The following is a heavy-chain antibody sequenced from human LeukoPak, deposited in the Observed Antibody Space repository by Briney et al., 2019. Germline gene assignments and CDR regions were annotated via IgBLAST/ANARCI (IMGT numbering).Heavy chain of an antibody. V-gene: IGHV1-2*02. J-gene: IGHJ4*02. CDR2: INPNSGDT. Sequence: ASVKVSCKAVGYTFTGYYMHWVRQAPGQGLEWMGWINPNSGDTNYAQKFQGRVTITRDRSISTAYMELNSLRSDDTAVYYCARDGALDYWGQGTLVTVSS. D-gene: IGHD4/OR15-4a*01. CDR1: GYTFTGYY. CDR3: ARDGALDY.